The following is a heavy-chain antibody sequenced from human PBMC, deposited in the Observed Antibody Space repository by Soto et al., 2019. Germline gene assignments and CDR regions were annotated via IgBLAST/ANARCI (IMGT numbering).Heavy chain of an antibody. CDR3: PRGVAGSGFDL. D-gene: IGHD6-19*01. V-gene: IGHV6-1*01. J-gene: IGHJ4*02. CDR1: GDSVSSNTAA. Sequence: SQTLSLTFAISGDSVSSNTAAWNWIRSSPSRGLEWLGRTYYRSNWRHDYAVSVKSRITVNPDTSKNHFSLQLNSVTPDDTAVYCCPRGVAGSGFDLWGQGTLVTVSS. CDR2: TYYRSNWRH.